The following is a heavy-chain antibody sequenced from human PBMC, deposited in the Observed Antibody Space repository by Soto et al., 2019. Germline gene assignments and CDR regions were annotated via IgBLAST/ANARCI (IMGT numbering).Heavy chain of an antibody. Sequence: QVQLVQSGAEVKKPGSSVKISCKASGDTFSSYSFSWVLQAPGQGFEWMGGFSPIFGTPNYAQNFLVRVTITADELTGTVDLGLSSLRAEDTAGYYCARGVTRGSCPPFYLGGLATMGTVSS. CDR2: FSPIFGTP. CDR3: ARGVTRGSCPPFYL. CDR1: GDTFSSYS. V-gene: IGHV1-69*12. D-gene: IGHD1-26*01. J-gene: IGHJ4*02.